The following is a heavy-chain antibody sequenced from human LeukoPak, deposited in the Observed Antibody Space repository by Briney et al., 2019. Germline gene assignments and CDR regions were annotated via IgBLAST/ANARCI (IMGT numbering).Heavy chain of an antibody. CDR3: AASWTEVY. Sequence: TGGSLRLSCVASGLKFDDYAMQWVRHAPGKGLEWVSGISWNSGSIAYADSVRGRFTISRDNAKNSLYLQMNSLRPEDTAFYYCAASWTEVYWGQGILVTVSS. J-gene: IGHJ4*02. CDR2: ISWNSGSI. V-gene: IGHV3-9*01. D-gene: IGHD1-1*01. CDR1: GLKFDDYA.